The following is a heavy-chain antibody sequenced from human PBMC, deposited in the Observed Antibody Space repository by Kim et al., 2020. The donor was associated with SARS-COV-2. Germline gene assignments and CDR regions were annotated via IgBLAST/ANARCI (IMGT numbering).Heavy chain of an antibody. D-gene: IGHD6-6*01. CDR3: ARQRHASAEDAFDI. Sequence: GESLKISCKGSGFSFTSYWIGWVRQMPGKGLEWMGIIYPGDSDTRYSPSFQGQVSISADKSITTAYLQWSSLKASDTAMYYCARQRHASAEDAFDIWGQGTMVTVSS. CDR2: IYPGDSDT. CDR1: GFSFTSYW. V-gene: IGHV5-51*01. J-gene: IGHJ3*02.